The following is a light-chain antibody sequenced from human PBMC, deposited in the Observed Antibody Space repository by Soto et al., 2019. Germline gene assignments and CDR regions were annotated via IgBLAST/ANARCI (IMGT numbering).Light chain of an antibody. J-gene: IGKJ1*01. CDR2: WAS. CDR1: QSLLYRSNNKNY. V-gene: IGKV4-1*01. CDR3: QHYYSAPRT. Sequence: DIVLTQSPDSLAVSLGERATINCESSQSLLYRSNNKNYLAWYQQKPGQPLKLLISWASTRESGVPDRFSGSGSGADFTLTISRLQAEDVAVYYCQHYYSAPRTFGQGTKVEIK.